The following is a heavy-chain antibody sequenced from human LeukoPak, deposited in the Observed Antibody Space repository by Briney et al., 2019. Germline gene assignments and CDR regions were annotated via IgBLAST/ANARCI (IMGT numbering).Heavy chain of an antibody. Sequence: GGSLRLSCAASGFTFSSYAMHWVRQAPGKGLEWVAITSYDGGNKYYADSVKGRFTISRDNSKNTLYLQMNSLRAEDTAVYYCASATYYYGSGSNNWFDPWGQGTLVTVSS. CDR2: TSYDGGNK. D-gene: IGHD3-10*01. J-gene: IGHJ5*02. CDR1: GFTFSSYA. CDR3: ASATYYYGSGSNNWFDP. V-gene: IGHV3-30*04.